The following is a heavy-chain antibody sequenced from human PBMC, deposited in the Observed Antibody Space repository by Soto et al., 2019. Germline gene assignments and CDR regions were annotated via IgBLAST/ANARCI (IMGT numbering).Heavy chain of an antibody. Sequence: PSETLSRTCTVSGGSISSGGYYWSWIRQHPGKGLEWIGYIYYSGSTYYNPSLKSRVTISVDTSKNQFSLKLSSVTAADTAVYYCARRPGFGDFWRGVGYNCFDPWRQRTLVPIPS. V-gene: IGHV4-31*03. CDR2: IYYSGST. D-gene: IGHD3-3*01. CDR3: ARRPGFGDFWRGVGYNCFDP. J-gene: IGHJ5*02. CDR1: GGSISSGGYY.